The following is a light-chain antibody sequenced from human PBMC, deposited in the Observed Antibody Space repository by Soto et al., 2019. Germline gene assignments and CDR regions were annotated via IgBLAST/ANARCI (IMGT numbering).Light chain of an antibody. V-gene: IGKV1-39*01. Sequence: DIQMTQSPSSLSASVGDTVTMTVQASQDISHYLNWYQQKPGKAPKLLIYAASSLQSGVPSRFSGSGSGTDFTLTISSLQPEDFATYYCQQSYSTPPTFGQGTKVDIK. CDR3: QQSYSTPPT. CDR1: QDISHY. J-gene: IGKJ1*01. CDR2: AAS.